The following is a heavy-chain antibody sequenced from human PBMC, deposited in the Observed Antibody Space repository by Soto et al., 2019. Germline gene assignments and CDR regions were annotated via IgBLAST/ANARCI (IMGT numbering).Heavy chain of an antibody. J-gene: IGHJ4*02. CDR3: ALADSSGYYYVY. V-gene: IGHV3-72*01. D-gene: IGHD3-22*01. CDR2: TRNKANSYTT. Sequence: GGSLRLSCAASGFTFSDHYMDWVRQAPGKGLEWVGRTRNKANSYTTEYAASVKGRFTISRDDSKNSLYLQMNSLKTEDTAVYYCALADSSGYYYVYWGQGTLVTVSS. CDR1: GFTFSDHY.